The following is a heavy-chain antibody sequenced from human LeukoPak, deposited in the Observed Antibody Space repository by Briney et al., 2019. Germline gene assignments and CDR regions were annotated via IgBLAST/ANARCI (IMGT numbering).Heavy chain of an antibody. V-gene: IGHV3-23*01. CDR1: GFTFSSCA. CDR2: ISGSGAST. J-gene: IGHJ4*02. CDR3: AKAYYDSSGYYSFDY. D-gene: IGHD3-22*01. Sequence: GGSLRLSCAASGFTFSSCAMSWVRQAPGKGLECVSGISGSGASTYYADSVRGRFTISRDNSKNTLYLQMNSLRAEDTAVYYCAKAYYDSSGYYSFDYWGQGTLVTVSS.